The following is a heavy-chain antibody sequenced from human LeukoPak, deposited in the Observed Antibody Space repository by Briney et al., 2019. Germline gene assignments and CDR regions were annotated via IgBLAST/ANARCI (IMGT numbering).Heavy chain of an antibody. J-gene: IGHJ6*03. CDR3: ARDLLRRGDYYGSGRQYYYYYYMDV. CDR2: ISAYNGNT. CDR1: GYTFISYD. D-gene: IGHD3-10*01. V-gene: IGHV1-18*01. Sequence: ASVKVSCKASGYTFISYDIDWVRQATGQGLEWMGWISAYNGNTNYAQKLQGRVTMTTDTSTSTAYMELRSLRSDDTAVYYCARDLLRRGDYYGSGRQYYYYYYMDVWGKGTMVTVSS.